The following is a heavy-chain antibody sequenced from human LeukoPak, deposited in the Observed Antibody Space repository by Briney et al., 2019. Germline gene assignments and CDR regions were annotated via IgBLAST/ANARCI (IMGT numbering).Heavy chain of an antibody. Sequence: EVSLRLSCAASGFTFSSYGMHWVRQAPGKGLEWVAFIRYDGSNKYYADSVKGRFTISRDNSKNTLYLQMNSLRAEDTAVYYCAKDNYDYGDYDGGDYWGQGTLVTVSS. CDR3: AKDNYDYGDYDGGDY. J-gene: IGHJ4*02. V-gene: IGHV3-30*02. CDR2: IRYDGSNK. D-gene: IGHD4-17*01. CDR1: GFTFSSYG.